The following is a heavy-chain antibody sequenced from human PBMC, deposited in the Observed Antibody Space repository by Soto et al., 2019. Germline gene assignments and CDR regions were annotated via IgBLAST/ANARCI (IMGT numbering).Heavy chain of an antibody. CDR3: ATRLGGEEQQLVPRRWVYYYGMDV. J-gene: IGHJ6*02. Sequence: GESLKISCKGSGYSFTSYWIGWVRQMPGKGLEWMGIIYPGDSDTRYSPSFQGQVTISADKSISTAYLQGSSLKASDTAMYYCATRLGGEEQQLVPRRWVYYYGMDVWGQGTTVTVSS. CDR1: GYSFTSYW. CDR2: IYPGDSDT. D-gene: IGHD6-13*01. V-gene: IGHV5-51*01.